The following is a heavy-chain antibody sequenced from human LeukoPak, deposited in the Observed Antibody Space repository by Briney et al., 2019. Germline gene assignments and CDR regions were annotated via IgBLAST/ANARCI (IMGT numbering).Heavy chain of an antibody. CDR2: IHFSGGT. J-gene: IGHJ5*02. V-gene: IGHV4-39*07. CDR3: ARDHVSYYGSGSLSWFDP. Sequence: PSETLSLTCTFSGGSFSSGTFYRAWIRQPPGKGLEWIGSIHFSGGTYYNPSLKSRVTISVDTSKNQFSLKVTSVTAADTAVYYCARDHVSYYGSGSLSWFDPWGQGTLVTVSS. D-gene: IGHD3-10*01. CDR1: GGSFSSGTFY.